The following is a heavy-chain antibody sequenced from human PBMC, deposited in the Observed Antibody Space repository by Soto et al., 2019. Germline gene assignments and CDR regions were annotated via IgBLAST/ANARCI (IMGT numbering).Heavy chain of an antibody. CDR2: INACNGNT. CDR1: GYTFTSYA. CDR3: ARGRARYGFDY. V-gene: IGHV1-3*01. J-gene: IGHJ4*02. D-gene: IGHD4-17*01. Sequence: ASVKVSCKASGYTFTSYAMHWVRQAPGQRLEWMGWINACNGNTKYAQKFQGRVAMTTDTSASTAYMEVSSLRSDDTAVYYCARGRARYGFDYWGQGTLVTVSS.